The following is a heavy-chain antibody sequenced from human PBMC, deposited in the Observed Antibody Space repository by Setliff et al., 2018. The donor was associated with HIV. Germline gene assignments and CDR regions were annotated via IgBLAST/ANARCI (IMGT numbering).Heavy chain of an antibody. V-gene: IGHV4-4*08. CDR3: ARVRSYGSAYDAFDV. Sequence: SETLSLTCTVSGGSIWNYYWGWIRQPPGKGLEWLGCIYSGGSTNYNPSLESRVTISLDTSKNQFSLRLTSVTAADTAVYYCARVRSYGSAYDAFDVWGPGTMVTVSS. CDR1: GGSIWNYY. CDR2: IYSGGST. D-gene: IGHD3-10*01. J-gene: IGHJ3*01.